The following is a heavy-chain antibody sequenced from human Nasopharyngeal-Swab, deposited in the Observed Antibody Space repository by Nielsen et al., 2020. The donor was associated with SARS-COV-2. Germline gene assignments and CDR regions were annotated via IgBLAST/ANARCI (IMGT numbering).Heavy chain of an antibody. CDR2: IRYDGSNK. CDR1: GFTFSSYG. V-gene: IGHV3-33*01. Sequence: GGSLRLSCAASGFTFSSYGMHWVRQAPGKGLEWVAVIRYDGSNKYYADSVKGRFTISRDNSKNTLYLQMNSLRAEDTAVYYCARDLRCSSTSCYDEAAYWGQGTLVTVSS. CDR3: ARDLRCSSTSCYDEAAY. J-gene: IGHJ4*02. D-gene: IGHD2-2*01.